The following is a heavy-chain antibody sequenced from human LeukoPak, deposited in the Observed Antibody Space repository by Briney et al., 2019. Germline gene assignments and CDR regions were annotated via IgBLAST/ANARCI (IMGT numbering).Heavy chain of an antibody. D-gene: IGHD2-21*01. Sequence: SETLSLTCTVSGGSISSYHWIWIRQPPGKGLEWIGYIHYSGSTNYNPSLKSRVTTSVDTSKKQFSLKLRSVTAADTAVYYCARSVSWGLLVRDDAFDIWGQGTIVTVSS. CDR3: ARSVSWGLLVRDDAFDI. V-gene: IGHV4-59*12. CDR2: IHYSGST. CDR1: GGSISSYH. J-gene: IGHJ3*02.